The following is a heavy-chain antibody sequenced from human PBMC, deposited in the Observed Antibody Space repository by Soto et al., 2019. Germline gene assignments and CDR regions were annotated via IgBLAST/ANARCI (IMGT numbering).Heavy chain of an antibody. V-gene: IGHV3-21*01. CDR3: VRARSTDSRPDS. CDR2: ITSSSSYI. D-gene: IGHD3-22*01. CDR1: GFTFSLYS. Sequence: EVQLVESGGGLVKPGGSLRLSCAASGFTFSLYSMIWVRQAPGKGLEWVASITSSSSYIYYEDSLKGRFTISRDNAKNSLFLQLDSLRAEDTAVYFCVRARSTDSRPDSWGQGTLVTVSS. J-gene: IGHJ5*01.